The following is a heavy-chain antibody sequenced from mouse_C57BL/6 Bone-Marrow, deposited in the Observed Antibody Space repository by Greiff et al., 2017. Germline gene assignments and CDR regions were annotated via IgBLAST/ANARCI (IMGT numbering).Heavy chain of an antibody. CDR1: GYTFTNYW. CDR3: ARSTAMDY. J-gene: IGHJ4*01. CDR2: IYPGGGYT. D-gene: IGHD1-1*01. Sequence: VQGVESGAELVRPGTSVKMSCKASGYTFTNYWIGWAKQRPGHGLEWIGDIYPGGGYTNYNEKFKGKATLTADKSSSTAYMQFSSLTSEDSAIYYCARSTAMDYWGQGTSVTVSS. V-gene: IGHV1-63*01.